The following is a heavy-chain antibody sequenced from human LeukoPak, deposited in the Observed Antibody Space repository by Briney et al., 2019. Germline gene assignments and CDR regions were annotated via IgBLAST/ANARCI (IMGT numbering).Heavy chain of an antibody. Sequence: SETLSLACTVSGGSISSYYWSWIRQPAGKGLEWIGRIYTSGSTNYNPSLKSRVTMSVDTSKDQFSLKLSFVTAADTAVYYCARVFQRHGLVTPDDAFDIWGQGTMVTVSS. CDR2: IYTSGST. V-gene: IGHV4-4*07. J-gene: IGHJ3*02. D-gene: IGHD4-23*01. CDR1: GGSISSYY. CDR3: ARVFQRHGLVTPDDAFDI.